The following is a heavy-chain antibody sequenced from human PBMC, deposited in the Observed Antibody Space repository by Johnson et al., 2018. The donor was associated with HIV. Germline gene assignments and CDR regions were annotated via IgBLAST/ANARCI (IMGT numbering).Heavy chain of an antibody. CDR3: AKSSSAYAFEI. CDR1: GFRFDDYG. CDR2: INWNGGSI. J-gene: IGHJ3*02. V-gene: IGHV3-20*04. Sequence: MLLVESGGGVVRPGGSLRLSCAASGFRFDDYGMTWVRQGSGKGLEWVSGINWNGGSIGYADSVKGRFTISRENAKNSLFRQMNSLRAEDTALYYCAKSSSAYAFEIWGQGTMVTVSS. D-gene: IGHD6-13*01.